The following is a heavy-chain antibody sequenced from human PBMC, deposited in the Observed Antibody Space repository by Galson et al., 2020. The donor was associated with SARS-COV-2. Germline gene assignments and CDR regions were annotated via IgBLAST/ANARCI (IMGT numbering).Heavy chain of an antibody. Sequence: SETLSLTCTVPGGSLRRAAYYSSCIRHPPGTGLEWIGYIYYSGTTYYHPSLKTRVTITVDTSKNQFSLKLSSVTAADTAVYYCARAYFEYYYDSSGYLAEYYFDYWGQGTLVTVSS. CDR1: GGSLRRAAYY. D-gene: IGHD3-22*01. CDR3: ARAYFEYYYDSSGYLAEYYFDY. CDR2: IYYSGTT. J-gene: IGHJ4*02. V-gene: IGHV4-31*03.